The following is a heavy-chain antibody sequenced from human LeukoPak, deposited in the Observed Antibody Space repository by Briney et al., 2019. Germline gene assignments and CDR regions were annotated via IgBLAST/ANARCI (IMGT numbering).Heavy chain of an antibody. CDR2: IDSSGNT. Sequence: SETLSLTCTVSGGSLSSYYWNWIRQPAGKGLQWIRRIDSSGNTHYNPSLKSRVTMSVDTSKNQFSLKLNSATAADTAVYYCARSDHTRGYQLDYWGQGTLVTVSS. D-gene: IGHD3-22*01. CDR1: GGSLSSYY. CDR3: ARSDHTRGYQLDY. J-gene: IGHJ4*02. V-gene: IGHV4-4*07.